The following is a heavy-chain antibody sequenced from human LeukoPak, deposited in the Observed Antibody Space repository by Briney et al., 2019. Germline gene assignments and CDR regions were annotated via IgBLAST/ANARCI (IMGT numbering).Heavy chain of an antibody. CDR2: ISGSGGST. J-gene: IGHJ6*03. D-gene: IGHD3-10*01. Sequence: GGSLRLSCAASGFAFRSYAMSWVRQAPGKGLEWVSAISGSGGSTYYADSVKGRFTISRDNSKNTLYLQMNSLRAEDTAVYYCAKHGYGSGSYYPDYYYYMDVWGKGTTVTVSS. V-gene: IGHV3-23*01. CDR1: GFAFRSYA. CDR3: AKHGYGSGSYYPDYYYYMDV.